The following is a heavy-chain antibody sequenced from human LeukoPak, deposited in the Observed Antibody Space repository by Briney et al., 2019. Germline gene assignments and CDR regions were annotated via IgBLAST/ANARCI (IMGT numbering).Heavy chain of an antibody. Sequence: GASVKVSCKASGYTFTGYYMHWVRQAPGQGLEWMGWISAYNGHTNYAQILQGRVTMTTDTSTSTAYMELRSLRSDDTAVYYCARVSGSRRVHYYYYYMDVWGKGTTVTVSS. V-gene: IGHV1-18*04. CDR2: ISAYNGHT. J-gene: IGHJ6*03. D-gene: IGHD3-10*01. CDR3: ARVSGSRRVHYYYYYMDV. CDR1: GYTFTGYY.